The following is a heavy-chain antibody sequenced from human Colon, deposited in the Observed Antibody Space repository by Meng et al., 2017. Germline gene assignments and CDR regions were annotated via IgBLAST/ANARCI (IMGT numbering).Heavy chain of an antibody. CDR1: GGSNISGGYY. Sequence: QVQLQESGPGLVKPSQTLSLICSVSGGSNISGGYYWSWIRQHPQKGLEWIGYISNSGSAYYNPSLKSRVSISVDTPKNQFSLKMDTVTAADTALYYCARAGLHSYYFDFWGQGTLVTVSS. CDR3: ARAGLHSYYFDF. CDR2: ISNSGSA. J-gene: IGHJ4*02. V-gene: IGHV4-31*02. D-gene: IGHD2-21*01.